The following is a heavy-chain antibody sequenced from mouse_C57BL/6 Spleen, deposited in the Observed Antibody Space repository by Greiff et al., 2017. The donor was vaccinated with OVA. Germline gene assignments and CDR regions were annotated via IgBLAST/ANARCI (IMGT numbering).Heavy chain of an antibody. CDR2: IDPEDGET. V-gene: IGHV14-2*01. D-gene: IGHD4-1*01. CDR3: ARGTGTGYFDV. Sequence: EVKLMESGAELVKPGASVKLSCTASGFNFKDYYMHWVKQRPEQGLEWIGRIDPEDGETKYAPKFQGKATITADTSSNTAYLQLSSLTSEDTAVYYCARGTGTGYFDVWGTGTTVTVSS. J-gene: IGHJ1*03. CDR1: GFNFKDYY.